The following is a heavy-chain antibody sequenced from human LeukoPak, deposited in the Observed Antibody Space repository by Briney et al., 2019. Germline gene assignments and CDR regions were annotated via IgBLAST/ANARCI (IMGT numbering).Heavy chain of an antibody. CDR2: ISAYNGNT. Sequence: ASVKVSCKASGYTFTSYGISWVRQPPGQGLEWMGCISAYNGNTNYAQKLQGRVTITTDTSTNTAYMEMMSLRSDDTAVYYCARSPPFSMDDPLPYYFDYWGQGVLVTVSS. CDR1: GYTFTSYG. D-gene: IGHD1-14*01. CDR3: ARSPPFSMDDPLPYYFDY. J-gene: IGHJ4*02. V-gene: IGHV1-18*01.